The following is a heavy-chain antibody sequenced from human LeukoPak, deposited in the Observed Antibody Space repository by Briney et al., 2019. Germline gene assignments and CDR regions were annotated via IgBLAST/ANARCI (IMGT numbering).Heavy chain of an antibody. CDR2: IYYSGST. V-gene: IGHV4-59*08. Sequence: SETLSLTCAVYGGSFSGYYWSWIRQPPGKGLEWIGYIYYSGSTNYNPSLKSRVTISVDTSKNQFSLKLSSVTAADTAVYYCARLDTAAGTIDYWGQGTLVTVSS. CDR1: GGSFSGYY. CDR3: ARLDTAAGTIDY. J-gene: IGHJ4*02. D-gene: IGHD6-13*01.